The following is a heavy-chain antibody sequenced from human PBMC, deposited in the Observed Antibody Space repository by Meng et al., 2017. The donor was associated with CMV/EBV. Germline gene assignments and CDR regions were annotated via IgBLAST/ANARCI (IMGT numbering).Heavy chain of an antibody. CDR1: GFTASSNY. CDR3: ARERVVVVPAATLDYGMDV. CDR2: IYSGGST. J-gene: IGHJ6*02. D-gene: IGHD2-2*01. V-gene: IGHV3-53*01. Sequence: GESLKISCAASGFTASSNYMSWVRQAPGKGLEWVSVIYSGGSTYYADSVKGRFTISRDNSKNTLYLQMNSLRAEDTAVYYCARERVVVVPAATLDYGMDVWGQGTTVTVSS.